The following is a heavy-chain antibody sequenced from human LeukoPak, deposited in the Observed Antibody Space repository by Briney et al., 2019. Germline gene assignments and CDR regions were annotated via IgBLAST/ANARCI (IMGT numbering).Heavy chain of an antibody. Sequence: PGGSLRLSCAASGFIFSSYEMNWVRQAPGKELEWVSYISNSGDIIYYADSVKGRFTMSRDNAGKSLSLQMNSLRDEDTAVYYCARDENGLRDFDYWGQGTLVTVSS. J-gene: IGHJ4*02. CDR3: ARDENGLRDFDY. V-gene: IGHV3-48*03. CDR1: GFIFSSYE. CDR2: ISNSGDII. D-gene: IGHD1-1*01.